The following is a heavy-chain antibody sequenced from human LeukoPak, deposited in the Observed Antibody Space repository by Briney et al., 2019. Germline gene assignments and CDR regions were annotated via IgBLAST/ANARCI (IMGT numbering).Heavy chain of an antibody. CDR3: ARYSIYSSGYYYFDY. D-gene: IGHD6-19*01. J-gene: IGHJ4*02. V-gene: IGHV4-61*02. CDR2: FYTSGST. CDR1: GGSISSGSYS. Sequence: SETLSLTCTVSGGSISSGSYSWSWIRPPAGKGLEWIGRFYTSGSTNYNPSLKSRVTMSADTSKNQFSLNLSSVTAADTAVYYCARYSIYSSGYYYFDYWGQGTLVTVSS.